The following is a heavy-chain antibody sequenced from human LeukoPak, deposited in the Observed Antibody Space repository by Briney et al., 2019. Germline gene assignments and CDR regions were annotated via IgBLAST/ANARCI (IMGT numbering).Heavy chain of an antibody. J-gene: IGHJ3*02. Sequence: GASVKVSCKASVYIFTGYYMHWVRQAPGQGLEWMGWINPNSGGTNYAQKFQGRVTMTRDTSISTAYMELSRLRSDDTAVYYCASPVHGPRDHAFDIWGQGTMVTVYS. CDR3: ASPVHGPRDHAFDI. V-gene: IGHV1-2*02. CDR2: INPNSGGT. D-gene: IGHD5-24*01. CDR1: VYIFTGYY.